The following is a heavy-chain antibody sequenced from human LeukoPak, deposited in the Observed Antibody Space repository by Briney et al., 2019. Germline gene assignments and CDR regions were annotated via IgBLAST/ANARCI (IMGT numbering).Heavy chain of an antibody. D-gene: IGHD2-2*01. CDR2: ISPSGDIT. Sequence: QSGGSLRLSCAASGFTFGNHGMDWVRQAPGKGLEWVSGISPSGDITYYADSVKGRFTISRDNSKNTLYLQMNSLRAEDTAVYYCAKHCTSTSCYPIDYWGQGTLVTVSS. J-gene: IGHJ4*02. V-gene: IGHV3-23*01. CDR3: AKHCTSTSCYPIDY. CDR1: GFTFGNHG.